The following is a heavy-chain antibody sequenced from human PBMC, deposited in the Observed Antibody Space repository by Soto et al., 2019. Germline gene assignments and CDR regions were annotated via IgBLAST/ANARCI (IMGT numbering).Heavy chain of an antibody. V-gene: IGHV1-18*01. Sequence: QVQLVQSGDEVRKPGSSVKVSCKASGYIFVNYGVAWVRQAPGNGHEWMGWISPYSGNTHYASKVQGRLPMTTDTSTSTAYMDLGSLPSDDTGVYYCAMVDIYVTPTPQDVWGEGTTVTVSS. CDR1: GYIFVNYG. CDR2: ISPYSGNT. CDR3: AMVDIYVTPTPQDV. D-gene: IGHD2-2*03. J-gene: IGHJ6*04.